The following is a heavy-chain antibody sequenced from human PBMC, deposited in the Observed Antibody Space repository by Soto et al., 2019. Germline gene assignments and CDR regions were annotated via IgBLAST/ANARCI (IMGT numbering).Heavy chain of an antibody. V-gene: IGHV4-39*01. CDR1: GGSISSSSYY. J-gene: IGHJ4*02. D-gene: IGHD3-10*01. CDR3: ARQSFPMVRGVPIDY. CDR2: IYYSGST. Sequence: PSETLSLTCTVSGGSISSSSYYWGWIRQSPGKGLEWIGSIYYSGSTYYNPSLKSRVTISVDTSKNQFSLKLSSVTAADTAVYYCARQSFPMVRGVPIDYWGQGTLVTVSS.